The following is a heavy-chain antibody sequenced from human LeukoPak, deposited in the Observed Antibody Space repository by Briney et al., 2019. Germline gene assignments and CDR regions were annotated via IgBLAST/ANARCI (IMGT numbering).Heavy chain of an antibody. V-gene: IGHV3-48*03. Sequence: PGGFLRLSCTASGFTFSGYEMTWVRQAPGKGLEWMSYISVNGGAMHYADSVRGRFTTSRDDAKNSLYLHMNSLRVEDTAIYYCARKTDRLGAVGRDRYFDLWGRGTLITVSS. CDR1: GFTFSGYE. D-gene: IGHD6-13*01. CDR3: ARKTDRLGAVGRDRYFDL. CDR2: ISVNGGAM. J-gene: IGHJ2*01.